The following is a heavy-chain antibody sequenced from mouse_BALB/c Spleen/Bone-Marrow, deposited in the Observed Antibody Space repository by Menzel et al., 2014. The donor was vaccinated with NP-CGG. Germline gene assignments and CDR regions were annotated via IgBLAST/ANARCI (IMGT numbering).Heavy chain of an antibody. CDR2: INPDSRTI. D-gene: IGHD2-3*01. CDR3: ARLGYYGGFAY. CDR1: GFDFSGFW. Sequence: EVKVEESGGGLVQPGRSLKISCAASGFDFSGFWMGWVRLAPGKGLEWIGEINPDSRTINYSPFLKDRFIISRDNAKNALYLHMSKVRSEDTALYYCARLGYYGGFAYWGQGTLVTVSA. V-gene: IGHV4-1*02. J-gene: IGHJ3*01.